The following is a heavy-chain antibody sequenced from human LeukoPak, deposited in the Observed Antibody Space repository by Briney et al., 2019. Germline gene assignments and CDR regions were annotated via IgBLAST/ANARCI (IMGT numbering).Heavy chain of an antibody. CDR3: AREGDFWSGKHAFDI. CDR2: INPNSGGT. CDR1: GYALTGYY. D-gene: IGHD3-3*01. V-gene: IGHV1-2*02. Sequence: ASVKVSCKASGYALTGYYMHWVRQAPGQGLEWMGWINPNSGGTNYAQKFQGRVTMTRDTSISTAYMELSRLRSEDTAVYYCAREGDFWSGKHAFDIWGQGTMVTVSS. J-gene: IGHJ3*02.